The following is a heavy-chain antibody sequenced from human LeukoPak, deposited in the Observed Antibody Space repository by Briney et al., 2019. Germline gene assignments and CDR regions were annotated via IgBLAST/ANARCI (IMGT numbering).Heavy chain of an antibody. J-gene: IGHJ4*02. CDR3: ARAGIAVAGYFDY. V-gene: IGHV4-39*01. CDR1: GGSISSSSYY. Sequence: SETLSLTCTVSGGSISSSSYYWGWIRQPPGKGLEWIGSIYYSGSTYYNPSLKSRVTISVDTSKNQFSLKLSSVTAADTAVYYCARAGIAVAGYFDYWGQGTLVTVSS. CDR2: IYYSGST. D-gene: IGHD6-19*01.